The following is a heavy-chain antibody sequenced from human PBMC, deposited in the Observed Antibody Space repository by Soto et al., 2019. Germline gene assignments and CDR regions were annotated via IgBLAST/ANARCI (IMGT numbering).Heavy chain of an antibody. J-gene: IGHJ3*02. V-gene: IGHV3-53*04. CDR2: IYSGGST. Sequence: EVQLVESGGGLVQPGGSLRLSCAASGFTVSSNYMSWVRQAPGKGLEWVSVIYSGGSTDYADSVKGRFTISRHNSKNTLYLQMNSVRAEDTAVYYCASGWRVDAFDIWGQGTMVTVSS. CDR3: ASGWRVDAFDI. CDR1: GFTVSSNY. D-gene: IGHD3-3*01.